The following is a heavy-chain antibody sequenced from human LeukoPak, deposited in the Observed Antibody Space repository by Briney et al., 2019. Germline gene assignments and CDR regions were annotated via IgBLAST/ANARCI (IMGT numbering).Heavy chain of an antibody. CDR3: ARDDYGFDY. CDR2: LSYDGSNK. D-gene: IGHD4-17*01. J-gene: IGHJ4*02. V-gene: IGHV3-30-3*01. CDR1: GFTFSSYA. Sequence: GGSLRLSCAASGFTFSSYAMHWVRQAPGKGLEWVAVLSYDGSNKYYADSVKGRFTISRDNSKNTLYLQMNSLRAEDTAVYYCARDDYGFDYWGQGTLVTVSS.